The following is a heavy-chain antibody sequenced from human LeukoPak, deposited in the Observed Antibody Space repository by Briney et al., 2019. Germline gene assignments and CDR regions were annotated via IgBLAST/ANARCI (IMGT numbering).Heavy chain of an antibody. D-gene: IGHD5-18*01. J-gene: IGHJ4*02. V-gene: IGHV5-51*01. Sequence: ESLKISCKGSGYSFTSYWIGWVRQMPGKGLEWMGIIYPGDSDTRYSPSFQGQVTISADKSTSTAYLQWSSLKASDTAMYYCARLIRVGYSYGPYYFDYWGQGNLVTVSS. CDR3: ARLIRVGYSYGPYYFDY. CDR1: GYSFTSYW. CDR2: IYPGDSDT.